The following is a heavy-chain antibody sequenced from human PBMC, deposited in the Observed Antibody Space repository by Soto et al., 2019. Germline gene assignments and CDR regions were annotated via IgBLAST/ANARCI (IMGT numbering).Heavy chain of an antibody. CDR2: ISSTTNYI. V-gene: IGHV3-21*06. Sequence: EVQLMESGGGLVKPGGSLRLSCAASGFTFTRFSMNWVRQAPGKGLEWVSSISSTTNYIYYGDSMKGRFTISRDNAKNSLYMEMNSLRAEDTAVYYCARESEDLTSNFDYWGQGTLVTVSS. J-gene: IGHJ4*02. CDR3: ARESEDLTSNFDY. CDR1: GFTFTRFS.